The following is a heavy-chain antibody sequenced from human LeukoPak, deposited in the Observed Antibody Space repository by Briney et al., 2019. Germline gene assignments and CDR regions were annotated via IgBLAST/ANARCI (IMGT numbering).Heavy chain of an antibody. D-gene: IGHD3-22*01. J-gene: IGHJ5*02. Sequence: PSETLSLTCSVSGVSISSSNSYWGWIRQPPGKGLEWIGSIYYTGNTYYNASLKSRVTISIDTSKNQFSLKLTSVTAADTAVYYCARGVDSSGYQYKGFDPWGQGTLVTVSS. CDR2: IYYTGNT. CDR3: ARGVDSSGYQYKGFDP. CDR1: GVSISSSNSY. V-gene: IGHV4-39*01.